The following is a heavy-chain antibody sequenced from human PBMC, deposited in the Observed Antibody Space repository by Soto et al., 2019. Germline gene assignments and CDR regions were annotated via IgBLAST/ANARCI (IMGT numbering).Heavy chain of an antibody. Sequence: GASVKVSCKASGYTFINYGISWVRQAPGQGLEWMGWVSGNNNNTNYAQKLQGRVTMTTDTSTSTAYMELRSLRSDDTAVYYCARFEGIVVEPLFDYWGQGTLVTVSS. CDR2: VSGNNNNT. CDR3: ARFEGIVVEPLFDY. D-gene: IGHD2-15*01. V-gene: IGHV1-18*01. CDR1: GYTFINYG. J-gene: IGHJ4*02.